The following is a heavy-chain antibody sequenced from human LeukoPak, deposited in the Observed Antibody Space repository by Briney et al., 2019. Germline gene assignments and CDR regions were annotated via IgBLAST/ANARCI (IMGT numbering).Heavy chain of an antibody. V-gene: IGHV4-59*01. Sequence: SETLSLTCTVSGGSISSYYWSWIPQPPGKGLEWIGYIYYSGSTNYNPSLKSRVTISVDTSKNQFTLKLSSVTAADTAVYYCARDDSSGFGYWGQGTLVTVSS. CDR3: ARDDSSGFGY. D-gene: IGHD3-22*01. CDR1: GGSISSYY. J-gene: IGHJ4*02. CDR2: IYYSGST.